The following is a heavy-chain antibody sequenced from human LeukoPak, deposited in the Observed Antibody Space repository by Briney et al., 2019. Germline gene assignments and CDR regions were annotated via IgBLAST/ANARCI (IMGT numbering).Heavy chain of an antibody. CDR2: IYYSGST. CDR3: ARPSYYYDSSGYRY. D-gene: IGHD3-22*01. J-gene: IGHJ4*02. Sequence: SETLSLTCAVSGGSISSYYWSWIRQPPGKGLEWIGYIYYSGSTNYNPSLKSRVTISVDTSKNQFSLKLSSVTAADTAVYYCARPSYYYDSSGYRYWGQGTLVTVSS. V-gene: IGHV4-59*01. CDR1: GGSISSYY.